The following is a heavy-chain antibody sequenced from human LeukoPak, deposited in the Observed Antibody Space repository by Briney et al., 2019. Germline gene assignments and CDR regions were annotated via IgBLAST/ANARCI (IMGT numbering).Heavy chain of an antibody. J-gene: IGHJ4*02. V-gene: IGHV3-30*02. CDR1: GFTFSSYG. Sequence: GGSLRLSCAASGFTFSSYGMHWVRQAPGKGLEWVAFIRYDGSNKYYADSVKGRFTISRDNSKNTLYLQMNSLRAEDTAVYYCARDYYGSGSFFDYWGQGTLVTVSS. CDR2: IRYDGSNK. D-gene: IGHD3-10*01. CDR3: ARDYYGSGSFFDY.